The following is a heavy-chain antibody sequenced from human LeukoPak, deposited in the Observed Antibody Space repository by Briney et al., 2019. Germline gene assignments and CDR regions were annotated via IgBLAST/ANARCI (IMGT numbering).Heavy chain of an antibody. D-gene: IGHD2-2*01. CDR2: ISSSSSYI. CDR1: GFTFSSYS. Sequence: GGSLRLSCAASGFTFSSYSMNWVRQAPGKGLEWGSSISSSSSYIYYADSGKGRFTISRDNAKNSLYLQMNSLRAEDTAVYYCARDVVVPAAGYYYYYGMDVWGQGTTVTVSS. V-gene: IGHV3-21*01. CDR3: ARDVVVPAAGYYYYYGMDV. J-gene: IGHJ6*02.